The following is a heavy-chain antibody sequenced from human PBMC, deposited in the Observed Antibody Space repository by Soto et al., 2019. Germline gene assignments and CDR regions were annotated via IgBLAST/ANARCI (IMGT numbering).Heavy chain of an antibody. V-gene: IGHV3-23*01. CDR1: GFTFSSYA. D-gene: IGHD1-7*01. CDR2: ISGSGGST. CDR3: AKNYAAWNYGTYYYGMDV. Sequence: EVQLLESGGGLVQPGGSLRLSCAASGFTFSSYAMSWVRQAPGKGLEWVSAISGSGGSTYYADSVKGRFTISRDNSKNTLYLQMNSLRAEETAVYYCAKNYAAWNYGTYYYGMDVWGQGTTVTVSS. J-gene: IGHJ6*02.